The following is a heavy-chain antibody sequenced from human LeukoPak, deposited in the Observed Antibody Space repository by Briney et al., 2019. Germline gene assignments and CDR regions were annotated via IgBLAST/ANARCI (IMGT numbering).Heavy chain of an antibody. Sequence: ASVKVSCKASGYTFTSYDINWVRQATGQGLEWMGWMNPNSGNTGYAQKFQGRVTMTRNTSISTAYMELSSLRSEDTAVYYCARGPYSSSWAYYYGMDVWGQGTTVTVSS. V-gene: IGHV1-8*01. CDR3: ARGPYSSSWAYYYGMDV. CDR1: GYTFTSYD. D-gene: IGHD6-13*01. CDR2: MNPNSGNT. J-gene: IGHJ6*02.